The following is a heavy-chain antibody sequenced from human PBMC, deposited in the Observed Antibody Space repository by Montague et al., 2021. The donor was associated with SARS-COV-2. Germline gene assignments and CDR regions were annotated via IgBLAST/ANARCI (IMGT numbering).Heavy chain of an antibody. CDR1: GGSITNNIDY. J-gene: IGHJ3*01. V-gene: IGHV4-39*02. Sequence: SETLSLTCTVSGGSITNNIDYCAWIRQPPGKGLEWIGSIYYTGNTYYNPSLKSRVTISVVTSKNHFTLKLSSVTAAETAVYYCARLKRYFDSSGSPSAFDFWGQGTKVTVSS. CDR3: ARLKRYFDSSGSPSAFDF. CDR2: IYYTGNT. D-gene: IGHD3-22*01.